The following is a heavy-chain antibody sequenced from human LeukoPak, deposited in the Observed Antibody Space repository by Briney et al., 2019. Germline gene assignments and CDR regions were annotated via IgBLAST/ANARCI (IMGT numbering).Heavy chain of an antibody. D-gene: IGHD3-22*01. CDR1: GFTFSSYA. CDR2: ISYDGSNI. V-gene: IGHV3-30-3*01. Sequence: GRSLRLSCAASGFTFSSYAMHWVRQAPGKGLEWVAVISYDGSNIYYADSVKGRFTISRENSKNTLYLQMNSLRAEDTAVYYCAKVPFSSGYYHYFDYWGQGTLVTVSS. J-gene: IGHJ4*02. CDR3: AKVPFSSGYYHYFDY.